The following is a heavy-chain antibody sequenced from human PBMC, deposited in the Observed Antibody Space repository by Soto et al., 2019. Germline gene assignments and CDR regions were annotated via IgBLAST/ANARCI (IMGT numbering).Heavy chain of an antibody. CDR2: ISPIIGKA. V-gene: IGHV1-69*10. J-gene: IGHJ4*02. Sequence: GASVKVSCKASGYTFTSYGISWVRQAPGQGLEWMGWISPIIGKANYAQKFQGRVTITTVKSTSTAYMELSSLRSEDTAVYYCARSASGYPAFDYWGQGTLVTVSS. CDR1: GYTFTSYG. CDR3: ARSASGYPAFDY. D-gene: IGHD5-12*01.